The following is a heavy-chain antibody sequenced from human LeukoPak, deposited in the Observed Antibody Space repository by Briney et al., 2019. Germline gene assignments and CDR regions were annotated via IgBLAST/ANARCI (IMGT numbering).Heavy chain of an antibody. CDR3: AKGVNPYLHHQPESWFDP. CDR1: GFTFSSYA. Sequence: GGSLRLSCAASGFTFSSYAMSWVRQAPGKGLEWVSAMSDTGDTTYYAQSVKGRFTISRDNSRNTLYLQMNSLRAEDTAVYYCAKGVNPYLHHQPESWFDPWGQGTLVTVSS. D-gene: IGHD2-2*01. V-gene: IGHV3-23*01. J-gene: IGHJ5*02. CDR2: MSDTGDTT.